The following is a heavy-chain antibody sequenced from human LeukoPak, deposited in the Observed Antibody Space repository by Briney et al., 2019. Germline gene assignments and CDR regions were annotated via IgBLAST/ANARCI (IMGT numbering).Heavy chain of an antibody. CDR2: ISSSSSYI. CDR3: ARGIRDYYDSSGCDY. D-gene: IGHD3-22*01. J-gene: IGHJ4*02. Sequence: GGSLRLSCAASGFTFSGYSMNWVRQAPGKGLEWVSSISSSSSYIYYADSVKGRFTISRDNAKNSLYLQMNSLRAEDTAVYYCARGIRDYYDSSGCDYWGQGTLVTVSS. V-gene: IGHV3-21*01. CDR1: GFTFSGYS.